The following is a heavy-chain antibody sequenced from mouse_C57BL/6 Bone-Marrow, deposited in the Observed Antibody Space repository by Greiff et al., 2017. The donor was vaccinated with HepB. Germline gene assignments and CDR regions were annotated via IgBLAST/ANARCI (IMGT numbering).Heavy chain of an antibody. CDR1: GYTFTDYY. J-gene: IGHJ1*03. Sequence: EVQLQQSGPELVKPGASVKISCKASGYTFTDYYMNWVKQSHGKSLEWIGDINPNNGGTSYNQKFKGKATLTVDKSSSTAYMELRSRTSEDSAVYYCARRRAYYSNSFDVWGTGTTVTVSS. D-gene: IGHD2-5*01. V-gene: IGHV1-26*01. CDR2: INPNNGGT. CDR3: ARRRAYYSNSFDV.